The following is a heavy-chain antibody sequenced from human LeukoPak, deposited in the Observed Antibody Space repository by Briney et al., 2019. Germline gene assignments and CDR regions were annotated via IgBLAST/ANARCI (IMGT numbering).Heavy chain of an antibody. CDR3: ARSDCSDY. CDR1: GFTSSSYE. D-gene: IGHD3-3*01. CDR2: INNGGNII. V-gene: IGHV3-48*03. Sequence: GGSLRLSCAASGFTSSSYEMNWFRQAPGKGLEWISYINNGGNIIYYADSVKGRFTISRDDAQSSLYLQMNSLRAEDTAFYYCARSDCSDYWGQGTLVTVSS. J-gene: IGHJ4*02.